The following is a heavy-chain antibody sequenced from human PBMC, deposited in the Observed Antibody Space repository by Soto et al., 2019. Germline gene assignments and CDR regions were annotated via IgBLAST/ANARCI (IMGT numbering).Heavy chain of an antibody. CDR3: TRLTDGTGSTPNFDH. CDR2: IYLVDSDT. V-gene: IGHV5-51*07. CDR1: GSIFTSSW. Sequence: LGESMKSSCTGSGSIFTSSWIGGVHQMPGKGLEWMGTIYLVDSDTRYSPSLPGQVTISTDKSINTAYLHWSSLKATDTAMYFYTRLTDGTGSTPNFDHWGQGTQVTVSS. D-gene: IGHD1-7*01. J-gene: IGHJ4*02.